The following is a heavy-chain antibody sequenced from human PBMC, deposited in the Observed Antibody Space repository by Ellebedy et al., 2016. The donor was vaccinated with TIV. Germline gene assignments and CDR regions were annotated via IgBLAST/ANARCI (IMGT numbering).Heavy chain of an antibody. CDR3: ASRGVAVQGADY. CDR1: GFTFSSYW. Sequence: GESLKISCAASGFTFSSYWMHWVRQVPGKGLVWVSRINSDGSSTSFADSVKGRFTISRDNSKNTLYLQMNSLRAEDTAVYYCASRGVAVQGADYWGQGTLVTVSS. D-gene: IGHD3-10*01. J-gene: IGHJ4*02. V-gene: IGHV3-74*01. CDR2: INSDGSST.